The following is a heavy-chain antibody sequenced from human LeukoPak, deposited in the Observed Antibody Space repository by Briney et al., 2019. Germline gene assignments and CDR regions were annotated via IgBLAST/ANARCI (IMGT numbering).Heavy chain of an antibody. V-gene: IGHV4-39*07. Sequence: SETLSLTCTVSGGSISSSSYYWGWIRQPPGKGLEWIGSIYYSGSTYYNPSLKSRVTISVDTSKNQFSLKLSSVTAADTAVYYCARDVRNYFDYWGQGTLVTVSS. CDR3: ARDVRNYFDY. J-gene: IGHJ4*02. CDR1: GGSISSSSYY. CDR2: IYYSGST.